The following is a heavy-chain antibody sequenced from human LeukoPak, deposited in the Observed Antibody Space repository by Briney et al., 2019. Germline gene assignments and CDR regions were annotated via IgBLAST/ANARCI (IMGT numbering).Heavy chain of an antibody. CDR1: GYTFTGYY. D-gene: IGHD3-10*01. V-gene: IGHV1-2*02. Sequence: ASVKVSCKASGYTFTGYYMHWVRQAPGQGLEWMGWINPNSGGTNYAQKFQGRVTMTRDTSISTAYMELSRLRSDDTAVYYCARAGSITMIRGVIQYYFDYWGQGTLVTVSS. CDR3: ARAGSITMIRGVIQYYFDY. J-gene: IGHJ4*02. CDR2: INPNSGGT.